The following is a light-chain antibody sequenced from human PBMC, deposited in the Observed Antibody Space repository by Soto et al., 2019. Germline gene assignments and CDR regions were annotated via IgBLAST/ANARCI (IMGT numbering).Light chain of an antibody. CDR1: QTISGW. J-gene: IGKJ1*01. Sequence: DIQMTQSPSTLSASVGDRVTITCRASQTISGWLAWYQQKPGKAPKLLIFEASILESGVPSRFSGSRSGTEFTLTIDSLQPDDFATYYCQQYTSYSPTFSQGTKVEI. CDR3: QQYTSYSPT. V-gene: IGKV1-5*03. CDR2: EAS.